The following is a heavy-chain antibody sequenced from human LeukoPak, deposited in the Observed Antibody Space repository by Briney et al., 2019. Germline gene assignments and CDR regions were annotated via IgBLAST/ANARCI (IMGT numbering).Heavy chain of an antibody. CDR2: IKGKSGGGTT. CDR3: IKDMWY. V-gene: IGHV3-15*01. CDR1: GFTLNNYA. D-gene: IGHD2-21*01. J-gene: IGHJ4*02. Sequence: GALRLSCAASGFTLNNYAMTWVRQAPGKGLEWVGRIKGKSGGGTTDYSAPVKGRFIISRDDSKNTLYLQMSSLKTEDTAMYYCIKDMWYWGQGTLVTVSS.